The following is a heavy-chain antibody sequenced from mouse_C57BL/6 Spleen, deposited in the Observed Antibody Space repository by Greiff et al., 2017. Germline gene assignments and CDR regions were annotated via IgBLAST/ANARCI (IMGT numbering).Heavy chain of an antibody. CDR1: GYTFTDYN. Sequence: VQLQQSGPELVKPGASVKIPCKASGYTFTDYNMDWVKQSHGKSLEWIGDIKPNHGGTIYNQKFKGKATLTVDKSSSTAYMELRSLTSEGTAVYYSARCITTVGYAMYYWGQGTSVTVSS. V-gene: IGHV1-18*01. CDR2: IKPNHGGT. CDR3: ARCITTVGYAMYY. J-gene: IGHJ4*01. D-gene: IGHD1-1*01.